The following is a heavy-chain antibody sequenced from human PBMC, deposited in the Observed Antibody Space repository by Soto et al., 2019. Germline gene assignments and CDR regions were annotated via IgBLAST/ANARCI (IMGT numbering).Heavy chain of an antibody. CDR3: ARRDTSGFLRYFDT. CDR1: GGTLSSFINYP. V-gene: IGHV1-69*06. D-gene: IGHD3-3*01. CDR2: IVPNVGTV. J-gene: IGHJ4*02. Sequence: QMQLVQSGAEVKKPGSSVKVSCKASGGTLSSFINYPINWVRQAPGQGLDWMGGIVPNVGTVNYAQKFQGRVTITADKSTGTAYMEVSSLRSEDTALYYCARRDTSGFLRYFDTWGQGTLVTVSS.